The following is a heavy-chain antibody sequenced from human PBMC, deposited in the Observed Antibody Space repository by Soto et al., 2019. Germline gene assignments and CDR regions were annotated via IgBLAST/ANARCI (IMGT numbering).Heavy chain of an antibody. CDR1: GGTFSSYA. CDR3: ARSGLNYYDSSGYYSKAIFDY. CDR2: IIPICGTA. Sequence: QVQLVQSGAEVKKPGSSVKVSCKASGGTFSSYAISWVRQAPGQGLEWMGGIIPICGTANYAQKFQGRVTITADESTSTAYMELSSLRSEDTAVYYCARSGLNYYDSSGYYSKAIFDYWGQGTLVTVSS. V-gene: IGHV1-69*01. J-gene: IGHJ4*02. D-gene: IGHD3-22*01.